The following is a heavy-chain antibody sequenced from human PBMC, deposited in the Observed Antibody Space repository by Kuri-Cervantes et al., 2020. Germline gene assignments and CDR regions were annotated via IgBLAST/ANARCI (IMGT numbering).Heavy chain of an antibody. CDR3: ARHLGSGTYLPYIYYMDV. Sequence: GGALRLSCAASGFTFTNYARPWVRQAPGKGLEWVAVISYDGSNKYYADSVKGRFSLSRDNAKNLLYLQMNSLSAEDTAVYYCARHLGSGTYLPYIYYMDVWGKGTTVTVSS. J-gene: IGHJ6*03. CDR2: ISYDGSNK. V-gene: IGHV3-30-3*01. D-gene: IGHD3-10*01. CDR1: GFTFTNYA.